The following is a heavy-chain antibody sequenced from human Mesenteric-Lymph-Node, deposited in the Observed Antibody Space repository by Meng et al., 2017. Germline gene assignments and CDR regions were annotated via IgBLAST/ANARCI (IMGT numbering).Heavy chain of an antibody. J-gene: IGHJ3*02. CDR3: AKFSGPFKNDYWTYDSFHI. CDR1: GFNFENYA. Sequence: GESLKISCAASGFNFENYAMSWVRQAPGKGLEWVSAIGGYDSNYIYYVDSVKGRCTISRDNYKNILYLQLSNVGAEDSAIYYCAKFSGPFKNDYWTYDSFHIWGQGTTVTVSS. D-gene: IGHD3/OR15-3a*01. V-gene: IGHV3-23*01. CDR2: IGGYDSNYI.